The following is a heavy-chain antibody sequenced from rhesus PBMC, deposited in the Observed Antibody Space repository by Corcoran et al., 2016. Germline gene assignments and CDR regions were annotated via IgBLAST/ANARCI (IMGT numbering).Heavy chain of an antibody. CDR2: IYGRGGST. CDR3: ARESSYYGLDS. V-gene: IGHV4-147*01. J-gene: IGHJ6*01. CDR1: GGSISDSYY. Sequence: QVQLQESGPGLVKPSETLSLTCTVSGGSISDSYYWNWIRQPPGKGLEWMGRIYGRGGSTSYNPSLKSRVTITKDTSKNQFSLKLSSVTAADTAVYYCARESSYYGLDSWGQGVVVTVSS.